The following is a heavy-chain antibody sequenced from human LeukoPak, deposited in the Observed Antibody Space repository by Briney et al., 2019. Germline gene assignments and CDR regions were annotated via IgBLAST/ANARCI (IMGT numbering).Heavy chain of an antibody. CDR1: GFTFSSYA. CDR2: ISGSGGST. V-gene: IGHV3-23*01. CDR3: AKDWGDSSGYYYLKLDYLDY. J-gene: IGHJ4*02. Sequence: PGASLRLSCAASGFTFSSYAMSWVRQAPGKGLEWVSAISGSGGSTYYADSVKGRFTISRDNSKNTLYLQMNSLRAEDTAVYYCAKDWGDSSGYYYLKLDYLDYWGQGTLVTVSS. D-gene: IGHD3-22*01.